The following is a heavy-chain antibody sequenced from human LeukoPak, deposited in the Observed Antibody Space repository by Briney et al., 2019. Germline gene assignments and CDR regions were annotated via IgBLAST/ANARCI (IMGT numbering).Heavy chain of an antibody. J-gene: IGHJ5*02. CDR3: ARDKFGYGSGSYYNWFDP. D-gene: IGHD3-10*01. CDR2: ISSSSSTI. Sequence: PGGSLRLSCAASGFTFSSYSMNWVRQAPGKGLEWVSYISSSSSTIYYADSVKGRFTISRDNAKNSLYLQMNSLRAEDTAVYYCARDKFGYGSGSYYNWFDPWGQGTLVTVSS. CDR1: GFTFSSYS. V-gene: IGHV3-48*04.